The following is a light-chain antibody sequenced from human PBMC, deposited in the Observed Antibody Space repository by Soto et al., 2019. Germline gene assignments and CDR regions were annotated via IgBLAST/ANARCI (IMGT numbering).Light chain of an antibody. V-gene: IGKV4-1*01. CDR2: WAS. Sequence: DIVMTQSPDSLAVSLGERATINCKSSQTVLYSSNNKNYLAWYQQKPGQPPKLLIYWASTRQSGVPDRFSGSGSGTAFTLPISSLQAEDVAVYYCQQYYSTPLTFGGGTKVEL. CDR1: QTVLYSSNNKNY. CDR3: QQYYSTPLT. J-gene: IGKJ4*01.